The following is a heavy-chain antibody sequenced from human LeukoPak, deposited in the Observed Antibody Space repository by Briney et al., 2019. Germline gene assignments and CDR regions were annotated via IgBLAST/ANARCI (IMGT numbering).Heavy chain of an antibody. CDR1: GGSISSYY. Sequence: SETLSLTCTVSGGSISSYYWSWIRQPPGKGLEWIGYIYYSGSTNYNPSLKSRVTISVDTSKNQFSLKLSSVTAADTAMYYCARNTAMEYYYMGVWGKGTTVTVSS. V-gene: IGHV4-59*01. CDR3: ARNTAMEYYYMGV. CDR2: IYYSGST. J-gene: IGHJ6*03. D-gene: IGHD5-18*01.